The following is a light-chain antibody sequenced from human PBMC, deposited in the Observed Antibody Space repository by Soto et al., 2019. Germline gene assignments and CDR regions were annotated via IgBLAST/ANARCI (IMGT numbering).Light chain of an antibody. Sequence: DIQMTQSPSSLSASVGDRVTITCRASQSISSYFNWYQQKPGKAPKLLIYAASSLQSGVPSRFSGSGSGTEFTLTISSLQPEDFATYYCQQSYSTPHFGQGTKLEIK. V-gene: IGKV1-39*01. CDR1: QSISSY. CDR2: AAS. J-gene: IGKJ2*01. CDR3: QQSYSTPH.